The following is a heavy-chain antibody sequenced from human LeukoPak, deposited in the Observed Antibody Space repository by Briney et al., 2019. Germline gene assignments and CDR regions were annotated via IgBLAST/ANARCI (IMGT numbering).Heavy chain of an antibody. CDR3: ARDWDSGYDSFDY. Sequence: GASVKVSCKASGYTFTGYYMHWVRQAPGQGLEWMGWINPNSGGTNYAQKFQGRVTMTRDTSISTAYMELSRLRSDDTAVYYCARDWDSGYDSFDYWGQGTLVTVSS. D-gene: IGHD5-12*01. CDR2: INPNSGGT. J-gene: IGHJ4*02. V-gene: IGHV1-2*02. CDR1: GYTFTGYY.